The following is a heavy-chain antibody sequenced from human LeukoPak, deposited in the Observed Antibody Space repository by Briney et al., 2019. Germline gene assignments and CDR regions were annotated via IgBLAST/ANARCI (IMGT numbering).Heavy chain of an antibody. J-gene: IGHJ4*02. Sequence: GGSLRLSCAASGFTFSSYGMHWVRQAPGKGLEWVAVISYDGSNKYYADSVKGRFTISRDNSKNTLYLQMNSLRAEDTAVYYCARDLSAYGSGSYFDYWGQGTLVTVSS. CDR1: GFTFSSYG. CDR3: ARDLSAYGSGSYFDY. CDR2: ISYDGSNK. V-gene: IGHV3-30*03. D-gene: IGHD3-10*01.